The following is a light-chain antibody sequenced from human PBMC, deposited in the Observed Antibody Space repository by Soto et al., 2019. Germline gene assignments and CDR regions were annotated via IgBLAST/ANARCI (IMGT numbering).Light chain of an antibody. CDR2: EVS. J-gene: IGLJ1*01. Sequence: QSVLTQPASVSGSPGQSITISCTGTSSDVGSYNLVSWYRHHPGKAPKLMIYEVSKRPSGASNRFSGSKSGNTASLTISGLQAEDEADYYCCSNAGSSSYVFGTGTKATVL. CDR1: SSDVGSYNL. CDR3: CSNAGSSSYV. V-gene: IGLV2-23*02.